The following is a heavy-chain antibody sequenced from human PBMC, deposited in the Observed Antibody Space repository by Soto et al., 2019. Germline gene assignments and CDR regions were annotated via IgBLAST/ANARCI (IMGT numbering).Heavy chain of an antibody. Sequence: EVQLVESGGGLVQPGGSLRLSCATSGFILSDCAMNWVRQAPGKGLGWVSYISSSSSVIDYADSVKGRFTVSRDNASNSLYLQMISLRAEDTAVYYCARDLSWGSNWYYYMDVWGKGTTVTVSS. J-gene: IGHJ6*03. CDR2: ISSSSSVI. CDR1: GFILSDCA. D-gene: IGHD7-27*01. V-gene: IGHV3-48*01. CDR3: ARDLSWGSNWYYYMDV.